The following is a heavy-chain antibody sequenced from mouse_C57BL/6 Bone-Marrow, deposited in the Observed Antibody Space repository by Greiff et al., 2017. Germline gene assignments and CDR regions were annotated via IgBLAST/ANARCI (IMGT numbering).Heavy chain of an antibody. CDR2: IYPGSGST. CDR3: AREGTWSSGYADY. J-gene: IGHJ2*01. Sequence: VQLQQPGAELVKPGASVKMSCKASGYTFTSYWITWVKQRPGQGLEWIGDIYPGSGSTNYNEKFKSKATLTVDTSSSTAYMQLSSLTSEDSAVYYCAREGTWSSGYADYWGQGTTLTVSS. D-gene: IGHD3-2*02. V-gene: IGHV1-55*01. CDR1: GYTFTSYW.